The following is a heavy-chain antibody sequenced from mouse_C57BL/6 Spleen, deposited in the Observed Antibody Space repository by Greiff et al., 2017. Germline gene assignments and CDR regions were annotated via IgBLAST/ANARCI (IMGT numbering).Heavy chain of an antibody. CDR3: ARGGDSAGCGAMDY. D-gene: IGHD3-2*02. CDR2: INPDDGET. CDR1: GFNIKDYY. J-gene: IGHJ4*01. V-gene: IGHV14-2*01. Sequence: EVQLQQPGAELVKPGASVKLSCKASGFNIKDYYMHWVKQRPEQGLEWIGNINPDDGETNYTPKFQGKATMTVDTSSNTAYMQLSRLTSEDTAVYYGARGGDSAGCGAMDYWGQGTSGTVSS.